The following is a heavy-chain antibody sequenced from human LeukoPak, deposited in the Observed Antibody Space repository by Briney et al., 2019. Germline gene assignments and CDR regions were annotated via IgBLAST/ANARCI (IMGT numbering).Heavy chain of an antibody. V-gene: IGHV3-23*01. Sequence: GGTLRLSCAASGFTFSSYGMSWVRQAPGKGLEWVSAISGSGGSTYYADSVKGRFTISRDNSKNTLYLQMNSLRADDTAVYYCAKSHHVTAIDYWGQGTLVTVSS. J-gene: IGHJ4*02. CDR3: AKSHHVTAIDY. D-gene: IGHD2-21*02. CDR1: GFTFSSYG. CDR2: ISGSGGST.